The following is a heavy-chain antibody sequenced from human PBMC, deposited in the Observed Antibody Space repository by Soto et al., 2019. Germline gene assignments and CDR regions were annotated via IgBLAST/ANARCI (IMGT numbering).Heavy chain of an antibody. D-gene: IGHD3-22*01. Sequence: QITLKESGPTLVKPTETLTLTCIFSGFSLSNSGVGVGWLRQPPGKALEWLALIYWDDDRRYSASLRSRLTITNDTPNNQVVPTMTNMDPMDTATYYCAHRPSYDPSGAFDYWGQGTLVTVSS. CDR1: GFSLSNSGVG. CDR2: IYWDDDR. V-gene: IGHV2-5*02. J-gene: IGHJ4*02. CDR3: AHRPSYDPSGAFDY.